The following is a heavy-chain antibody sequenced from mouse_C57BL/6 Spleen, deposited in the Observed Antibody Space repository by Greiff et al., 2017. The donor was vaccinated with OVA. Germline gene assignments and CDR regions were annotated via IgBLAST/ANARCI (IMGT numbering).Heavy chain of an antibody. CDR1: GYAFSSYG. J-gene: IGHJ2*01. V-gene: IGHV1-80*01. D-gene: IGHD1-1*01. Sequence: QVQLQQSGAELVKPGASVKISCKASGYAFSSYGMNWVKQRPGKGLEWIGQIYPGDGDTNYNGKFKGKATLTADKSSSTAFMQLSSLTSEDSAVYFCAREPYGSSYDYFDYWGQGTTLTVSS. CDR3: AREPYGSSYDYFDY. CDR2: IYPGDGDT.